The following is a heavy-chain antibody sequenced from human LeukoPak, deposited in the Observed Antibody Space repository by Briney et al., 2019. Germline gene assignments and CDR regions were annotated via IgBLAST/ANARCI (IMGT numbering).Heavy chain of an antibody. CDR1: GFTFSSYA. J-gene: IGHJ4*02. V-gene: IGHV3-30*04. D-gene: IGHD3-22*01. CDR3: AKGRHRNSAYYYDSSSFDY. CDR2: ISYDGSNK. Sequence: PGGSLRLSCAASGFTFSSYAMHWVRQAPGKGLEWVAVISYDGSNKYYADSVKGRFTISRDNAKNSLYLQMNSLRAEDTAVYYCAKGRHRNSAYYYDSSSFDYWGQGTLVTVSS.